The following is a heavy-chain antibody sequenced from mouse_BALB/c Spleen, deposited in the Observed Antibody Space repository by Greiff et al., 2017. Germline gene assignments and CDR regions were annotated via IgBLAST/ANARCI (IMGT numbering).Heavy chain of an antibody. CDR1: GFTFSSYA. Sequence: EVKLMESGGGLVKPGGSLKLSCAASGFTFSSYAMSWVRQTPEKRLEWVASISSGGSTYYPDSVKGRFTISRDNARNILYLQMSSLRSEDTAMYYCTRGGGYFDYWGQGTTLTVSS. CDR3: TRGGGYFDY. V-gene: IGHV5-6-5*01. CDR2: ISSGGST. J-gene: IGHJ2*01.